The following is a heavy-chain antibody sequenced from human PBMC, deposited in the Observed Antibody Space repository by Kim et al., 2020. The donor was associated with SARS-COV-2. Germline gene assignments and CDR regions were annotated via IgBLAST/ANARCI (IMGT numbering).Heavy chain of an antibody. CDR2: ISYDGSNK. V-gene: IGHV3-30*18. Sequence: GGSLRLSCAASGFTFSSYGMHWVRQAPGKGLEWVAVISYDGSNKYYADSVKGRFTISRDNSKNTLYLQMNSLRAEDTAVYYCAKEGAAAGKRYYYYYGM. J-gene: IGHJ6*01. CDR1: GFTFSSYG. CDR3: AKEGAAAGKRYYYYYGM. D-gene: IGHD6-13*01.